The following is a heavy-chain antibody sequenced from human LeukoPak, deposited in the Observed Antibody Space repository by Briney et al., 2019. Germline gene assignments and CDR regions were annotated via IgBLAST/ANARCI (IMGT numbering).Heavy chain of an antibody. CDR1: GGSISSYY. Sequence: SETLSLTCTVSGGSISSYYWSWIRQPPGKGLEWTGYIYYSGSTNYNPSLKSRVTISVDTSKNQFSLKLSSVTAADTAVYYCASNSGSYYPYYYYYYMDVWGKGTTVTVSS. V-gene: IGHV4-59*08. D-gene: IGHD1-26*01. CDR3: ASNSGSYYPYYYYYYMDV. CDR2: IYYSGST. J-gene: IGHJ6*03.